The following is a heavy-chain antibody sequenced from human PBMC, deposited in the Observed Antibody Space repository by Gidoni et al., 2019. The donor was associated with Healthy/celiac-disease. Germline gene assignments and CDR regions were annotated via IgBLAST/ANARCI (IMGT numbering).Heavy chain of an antibody. V-gene: IGHV4-34*01. D-gene: IGHD1-26*01. Sequence: QVQLQQWGAGLLKPSETLSLTCAVYGGSFSGYYWSWIRQPPGKGLEWIGEINHSGSTNYNPSLKSRVTISVDTSKNQFSLKLSSVTAADTAVYYCARAYSGSYGGPHFDYWGQGTLVTVSS. CDR2: INHSGST. J-gene: IGHJ4*02. CDR1: GGSFSGYY. CDR3: ARAYSGSYGGPHFDY.